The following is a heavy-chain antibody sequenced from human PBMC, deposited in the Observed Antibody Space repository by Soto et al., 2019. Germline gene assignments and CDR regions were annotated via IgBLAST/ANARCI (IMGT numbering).Heavy chain of an antibody. V-gene: IGHV3-72*01. CDR3: AQTAYFGAFDI. Sequence: VGSLRLSCAASGFTFSDHYMDWVRQAPGKGLEWVGRTRNKLAIYTTEYAASVKGRFTISRDDSKNSLYLQMNSLKTEDTAVYYCAQTAYFGAFDIWGQGTMVTVSS. CDR2: TRNKLAIYTT. J-gene: IGHJ3*02. CDR1: GFTFSDHY. D-gene: IGHD1-1*01.